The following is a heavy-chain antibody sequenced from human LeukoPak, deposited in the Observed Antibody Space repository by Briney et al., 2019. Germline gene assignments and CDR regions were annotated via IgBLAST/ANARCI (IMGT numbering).Heavy chain of an antibody. CDR3: ARTDTRRSFDY. CDR2: IIPILGIA. Sequence: WASVTVSCKASGGTFSSYAISWVRQAPGQGLEWMGRIIPILGIANYAQKFQGRVTITADKSTSTAYMELSSLRSEDTAVYYCARTDTRRSFDYWGQGTLVTVSS. J-gene: IGHJ4*02. V-gene: IGHV1-69*04. CDR1: GGTFSSYA.